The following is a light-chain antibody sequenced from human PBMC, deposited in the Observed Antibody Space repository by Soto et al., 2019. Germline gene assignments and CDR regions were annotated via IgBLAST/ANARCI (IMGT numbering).Light chain of an antibody. CDR2: EGS. J-gene: IGLJ1*01. CDR1: SRDVGSYNL. V-gene: IGLV2-23*01. Sequence: QSVLTQPASVSGSPGQSITISCTGTSRDVGSYNLVSWYQQHPGKAPKLMIYEGSKRPSGVSNRFSGSKSGNTASLTISGLQAEDEADYYCCSYAGSSTYVFGTGTQLTVL. CDR3: CSYAGSSTYV.